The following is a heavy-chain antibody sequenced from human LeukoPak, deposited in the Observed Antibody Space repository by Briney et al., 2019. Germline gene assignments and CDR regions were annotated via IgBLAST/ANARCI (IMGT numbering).Heavy chain of an antibody. J-gene: IGHJ6*02. CDR2: IYYSGST. CDR1: GGSISSYY. D-gene: IGHD3-10*01. CDR3: AREASFGEFPNYYYYYGMDV. V-gene: IGHV4-59*01. Sequence: SGTLSLTCTVSGGSISSYYWSWIRQPPGKGLEWIGYIYYSGSTNYNPSLKSRVTISVDTSKNQFSLKLSSVTAADTAVYYCAREASFGEFPNYYYYYGMDVWGQGTTVTVSS.